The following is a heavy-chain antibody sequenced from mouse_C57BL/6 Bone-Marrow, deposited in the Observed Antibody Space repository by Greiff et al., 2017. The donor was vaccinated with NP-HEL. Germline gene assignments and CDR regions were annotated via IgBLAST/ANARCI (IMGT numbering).Heavy chain of an antibody. Sequence: QVQLQQPGAELVKPGASVKMSCKASGYTFTSYWITWVKQRPGQGLEWIGDIYPGSGSTNYNEKFKSKATLTVDTSSSTAYMQLSSLTSEDSAVYYCARNPDGSSPYWYFDVWGTGTTVTVSS. CDR1: GYTFTSYW. CDR2: IYPGSGST. CDR3: ARNPDGSSPYWYFDV. J-gene: IGHJ1*03. V-gene: IGHV1-55*01. D-gene: IGHD1-1*01.